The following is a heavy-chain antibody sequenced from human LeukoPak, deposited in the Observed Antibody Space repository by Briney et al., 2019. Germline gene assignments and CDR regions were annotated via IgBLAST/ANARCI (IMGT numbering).Heavy chain of an antibody. Sequence: GGSLRLSCAASGFTFSDYYMSWIRQAPGKGLEWVSYISSSGSTIYYADSVMGRFTISRDNAKNSLYLQMNSLRAEDTAVYYCARVSQPLLLDYWGQGTLVTVSS. D-gene: IGHD2/OR15-2a*01. CDR1: GFTFSDYY. CDR3: ARVSQPLLLDY. V-gene: IGHV3-11*04. CDR2: ISSSGSTI. J-gene: IGHJ4*02.